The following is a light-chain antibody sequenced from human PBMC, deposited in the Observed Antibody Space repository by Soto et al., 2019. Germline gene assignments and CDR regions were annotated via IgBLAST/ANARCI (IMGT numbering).Light chain of an antibody. J-gene: IGKJ4*01. Sequence: EIVLTQSPGTLSLSPGESATLSCGASQSVGSSYLAWYQQKPGQAPRLLISGASSRATGIPDRFSGSGSGTDFTLTISGLEPEDFALYYWQQYGSSPLTFGGGTKVEIK. CDR3: QQYGSSPLT. CDR1: QSVGSSY. V-gene: IGKV3-20*01. CDR2: GAS.